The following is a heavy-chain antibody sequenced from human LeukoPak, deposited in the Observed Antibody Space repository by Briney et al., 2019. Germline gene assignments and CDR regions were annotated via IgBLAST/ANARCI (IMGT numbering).Heavy chain of an antibody. CDR1: GFTFGDYA. V-gene: IGHV3-49*03. D-gene: IGHD6-6*01. CDR3: VLGGSIAARR. Sequence: GGSLRLSCTASGFTFGDYAMSWFRQAPGKGLEWVGFIKSKAYGGTTEYAASVKGRFTISRDDSKSIAYLQMNSLKTEDTAVYYCVLGGSIAARRWGQGTLVTVSS. J-gene: IGHJ4*02. CDR2: IKSKAYGGTT.